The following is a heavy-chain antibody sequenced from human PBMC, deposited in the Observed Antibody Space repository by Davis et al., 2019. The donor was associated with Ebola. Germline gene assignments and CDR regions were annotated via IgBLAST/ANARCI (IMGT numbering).Heavy chain of an antibody. D-gene: IGHD6-19*01. CDR3: AKAPKSSGWYFGFDY. CDR2: ISYDGSNK. V-gene: IGHV3-30*18. Sequence: GESLKISCAASGFTFSSYGLHWVRQAPGKGLEWVAVISYDGSNKYYADSVKGRFTISRDNSKNTLYLQMNSLRAEDTAVYYCAKAPKSSGWYFGFDYWGQGTLVTVSS. CDR1: GFTFSSYG. J-gene: IGHJ4*02.